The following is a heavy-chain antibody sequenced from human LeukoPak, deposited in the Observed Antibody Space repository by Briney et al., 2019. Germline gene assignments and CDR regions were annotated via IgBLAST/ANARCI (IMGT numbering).Heavy chain of an antibody. J-gene: IGHJ6*02. CDR3: ARGQSYPNYDFTYYYYYDMDV. D-gene: IGHD3-3*01. V-gene: IGHV4-34*01. Sequence: SETLSLTCAVYGGSFSGYYWSWIRQPPGKGLEWIGEINHSGSTNYNPSLKSRVTISVDTSKNQFSLKLSSVTAADTAVYYCARGQSYPNYDFTYYYYYDMDVWGQGTTVTVSS. CDR2: INHSGST. CDR1: GGSFSGYY.